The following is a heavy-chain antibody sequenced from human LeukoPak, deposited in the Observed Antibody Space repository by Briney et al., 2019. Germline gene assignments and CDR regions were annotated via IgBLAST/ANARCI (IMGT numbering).Heavy chain of an antibody. J-gene: IGHJ4*02. Sequence: TGGSLRLSCVASGFTFSSYWMHWVRQAPGMGLVWVPRLNSDGTTINYADSVKGRFTISRDNAKNTVYLQMSGLRDDDTALYFCVRGAGGPRNYVLDYWGQGALVSVSS. V-gene: IGHV3-74*01. D-gene: IGHD3-10*02. CDR2: LNSDGTTI. CDR3: VRGAGGPRNYVLDY. CDR1: GFTFSSYW.